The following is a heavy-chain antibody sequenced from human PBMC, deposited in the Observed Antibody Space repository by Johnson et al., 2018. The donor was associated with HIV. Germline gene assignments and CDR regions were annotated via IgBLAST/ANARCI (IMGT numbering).Heavy chain of an antibody. D-gene: IGHD3-16*01. CDR2: IGYDGNDK. Sequence: QMQLVESGGGLVQPGRSLRLSCAASGFTFRSYAMHWVRQAPGKGLEWVAAIGYDGNDKDYADSVKGRFTISRDNSRNTLYLHLNSLRAVDTAVYYCARVRIGRENAFDIWGQGTMVTVSS. CDR3: ARVRIGRENAFDI. V-gene: IGHV3-30*04. CDR1: GFTFRSYA. J-gene: IGHJ3*02.